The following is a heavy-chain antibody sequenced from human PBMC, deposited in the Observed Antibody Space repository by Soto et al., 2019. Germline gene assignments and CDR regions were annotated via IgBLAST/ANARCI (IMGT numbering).Heavy chain of an antibody. Sequence: QVQLQQWGAGMLKPSETLSLTCADYVGSFSGYYWSWIRQPPGKGLEWNGEINHSGSTNYNPSLKILVTISLDTSKNQFSLKLSSVTAADTAVYYCARGKPDYGDYNYYSYGMDVWGQGTTVTVSS. D-gene: IGHD4-17*01. J-gene: IGHJ6*02. V-gene: IGHV4-34*01. CDR2: INHSGST. CDR3: ARGKPDYGDYNYYSYGMDV. CDR1: VGSFSGYY.